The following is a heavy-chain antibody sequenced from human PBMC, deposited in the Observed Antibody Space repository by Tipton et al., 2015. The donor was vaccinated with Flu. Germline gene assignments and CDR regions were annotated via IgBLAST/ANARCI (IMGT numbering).Heavy chain of an antibody. V-gene: IGHV1-8*01. Sequence: QLVQSGAEVKKPGASVKVSCKASGYTFTSYDINWVRQATGQGLEWMGWMNPNSGNTGYAQKFQGRVTMTRNTSISTAYMELSSLRSEDTAVHYCAGWGNRHYVPPYGDYSDYYYGLDVWGQGTTVTVSS. D-gene: IGHD4-17*01. CDR1: GYTFTSYD. J-gene: IGHJ6*02. CDR3: AGWGNRHYVPPYGDYSDYYYGLDV. CDR2: MNPNSGNT.